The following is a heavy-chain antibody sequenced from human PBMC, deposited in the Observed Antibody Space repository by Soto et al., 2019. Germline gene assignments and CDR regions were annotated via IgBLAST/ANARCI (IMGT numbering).Heavy chain of an antibody. CDR1: VFTFSNYD. Sequence: PWGSLSLSCGASVFTFSNYDMHWVRQAPGKGLEWVAFISNGGSNKKCADSVKGRFSISKNNTEKILSLQLTILRAEDTADYCGAKAQLPVYYYHSRGPFDSWGQGTLVTVSS. CDR3: AKAQLPVYYYHSRGPFDS. J-gene: IGHJ4*02. D-gene: IGHD3-22*01. CDR2: ISNGGSNK. V-gene: IGHV3-30*18.